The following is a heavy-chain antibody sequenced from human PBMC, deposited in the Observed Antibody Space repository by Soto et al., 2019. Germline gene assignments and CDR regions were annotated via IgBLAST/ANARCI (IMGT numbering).Heavy chain of an antibody. CDR2: IYYSGST. V-gene: IGHV4-61*01. D-gene: IGHD6-13*01. CDR3: ARDYSSSWYYYYYGMDV. J-gene: IGHJ6*02. Sequence: QVQLQESGPGLVKPSETLSLTCTVSGGSVSSGSYYWSWIRQPPGKGLEWIGYIYYSGSTNYNPSLKSRVTISVDTSKNPFSLQLSSVTAADTAVYYCARDYSSSWYYYYYGMDVWGQGTTVTVSS. CDR1: GGSVSSGSYY.